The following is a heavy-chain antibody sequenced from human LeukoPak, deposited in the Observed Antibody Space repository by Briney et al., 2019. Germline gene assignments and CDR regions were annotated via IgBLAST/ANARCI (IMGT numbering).Heavy chain of an antibody. V-gene: IGHV4-4*07. Sequence: SGTLSLTCTVSGGSISDYWSWIRQPDGKGLEWIGRIYTSGSTNYNPSLKSRVSMSVDTSTNQFSLKLSSVTAADTAAYYCARDSLVHPNRWFDPWGQGTLVIVSS. CDR1: GGSISDY. CDR3: ARDSLVHPNRWFDP. D-gene: IGHD6-13*01. CDR2: IYTSGST. J-gene: IGHJ5*02.